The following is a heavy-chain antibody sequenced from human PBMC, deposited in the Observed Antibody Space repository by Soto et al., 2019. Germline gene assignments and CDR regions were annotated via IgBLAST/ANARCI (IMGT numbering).Heavy chain of an antibody. Sequence: EVQLVESGGGLVQPGGSLRLSCAASGITVSHNYMSWVRQPPGKGLEWVSVIYSGGSTYYADAVKGRFTVSRDNFKNTLYPQMNSLRADDTAIYYCARDTGVWGQGTLVTVSS. D-gene: IGHD4-17*01. CDR3: ARDTGV. CDR2: IYSGGST. V-gene: IGHV3-66*01. CDR1: GITVSHNY. J-gene: IGHJ4*02.